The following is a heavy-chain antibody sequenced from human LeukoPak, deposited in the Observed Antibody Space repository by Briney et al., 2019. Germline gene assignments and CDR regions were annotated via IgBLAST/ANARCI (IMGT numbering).Heavy chain of an antibody. CDR3: AKYNCFFDL. D-gene: IGHD2/OR15-2a*01. Sequence: SETLSLTCTVSGGSISRYYWSWIRQPPGKGLEWIGYINYSGRTNYNPSLKSRVTISVDTSKNQFSLKLYSVTAADTAVYYCAKYNCFFDLGGRGPLVTVSS. J-gene: IGHJ2*01. CDR1: GGSISRYY. V-gene: IGHV4-59*08. CDR2: INYSGRT.